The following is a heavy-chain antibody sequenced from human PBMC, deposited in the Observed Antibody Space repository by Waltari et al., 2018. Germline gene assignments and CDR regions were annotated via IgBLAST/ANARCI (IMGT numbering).Heavy chain of an antibody. CDR1: GGTFSSYA. CDR2: LSPNLVTA. V-gene: IGHV1-69*14. J-gene: IGHJ3*02. D-gene: IGHD2-2*01. CDR3: ARGPTCSSPSWFPYAFDI. Sequence: QVQLVQSGAEVKKPGSSVKVSCKASGGTFSSYAISWVRQAPGQGLEWMGRLSPNLVTANYAQKVQGRVTLTADNSTSTAYMELSSLRSEDTAVYYCARGPTCSSPSWFPYAFDIWGQGTMVTVSS.